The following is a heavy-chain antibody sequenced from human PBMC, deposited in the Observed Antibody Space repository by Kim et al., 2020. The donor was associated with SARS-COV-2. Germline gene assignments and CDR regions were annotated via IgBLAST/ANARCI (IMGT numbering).Heavy chain of an antibody. D-gene: IGHD3-16*01. Sequence: SETLSLTCAVYGGSFSGYYWSWIRQPPGKGLEWIGEINHSGSTNYNPSLKSRVTISVDTSKNQFSLKLSSVTAADTAVYYCARGKLVYYYYYYGMDVWGQGTTVTVSS. CDR3: ARGKLVYYYYYYGMDV. V-gene: IGHV4-34*01. CDR2: INHSGST. CDR1: GGSFSGYY. J-gene: IGHJ6*02.